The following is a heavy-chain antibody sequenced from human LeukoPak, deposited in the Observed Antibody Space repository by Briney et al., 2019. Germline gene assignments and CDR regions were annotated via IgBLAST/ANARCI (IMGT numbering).Heavy chain of an antibody. J-gene: IGHJ5*02. CDR2: INSDGSST. D-gene: IGHD5-18*01. Sequence: GGSLRLSCAASGFTFSSYWMHWVRQAPGKGLVLVSRINSDGSSTTYADSVKGRFTISRDNAKNTPYLQMNSLRAEDTAVYYCARDDAGYSYDPRGWFDPWGQGTLVTVSS. V-gene: IGHV3-74*01. CDR3: ARDDAGYSYDPRGWFDP. CDR1: GFTFSSYW.